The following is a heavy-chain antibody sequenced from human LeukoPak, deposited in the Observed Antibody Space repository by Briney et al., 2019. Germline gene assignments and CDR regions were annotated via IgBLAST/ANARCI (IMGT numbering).Heavy chain of an antibody. J-gene: IGHJ4*02. V-gene: IGHV4-61*01. D-gene: IGHD6-19*01. Sequence: PSETLSLTCTVSGGSVSDGSYYWSWIRQPPGKGLEWIGYIYYSGSTNYNPSLKSRVTISVDTSKNQFSLKLSSVTAADTAVYYCARLSGTVAGTSEVDYWGQGTLVTVSS. CDR3: ARLSGTVAGTSEVDY. CDR2: IYYSGST. CDR1: GGSVSDGSYY.